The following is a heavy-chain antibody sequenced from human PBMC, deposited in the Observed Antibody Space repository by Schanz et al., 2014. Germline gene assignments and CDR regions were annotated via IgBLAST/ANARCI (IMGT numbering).Heavy chain of an antibody. D-gene: IGHD2-15*01. CDR1: GFNFSDYA. V-gene: IGHV3-23*01. J-gene: IGHJ4*02. CDR3: VRGSFFAFDY. Sequence: EVHLLESGGGLVPPGGSLRLSCAASGFNFSDYAMCWVRQAPGKGLEWVSAISGGGGTTYYTDSGKGRFTISRDNAKNAVFLQMNSLRAEDTAVYYCVRGSFFAFDYWGQGTLVTVSS. CDR2: ISGGGGTT.